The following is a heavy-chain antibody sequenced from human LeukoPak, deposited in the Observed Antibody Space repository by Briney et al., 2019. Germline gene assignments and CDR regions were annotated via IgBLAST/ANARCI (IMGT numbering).Heavy chain of an antibody. D-gene: IGHD5-12*01. CDR3: ARDGFGYSGYDSGIYYYYYGMDV. CDR1: GSSISSYY. Sequence: PSETLSLTCTVSGSSISSYYWSWIRQPPGKGLEWIGYIYYSGSTNYNPSLKSRVTISVDTSKNQFSLKLSSVTAADTAVYYCARDGFGYSGYDSGIYYYYYGMDVWGQGTTVTVSS. J-gene: IGHJ6*02. V-gene: IGHV4-59*01. CDR2: IYYSGST.